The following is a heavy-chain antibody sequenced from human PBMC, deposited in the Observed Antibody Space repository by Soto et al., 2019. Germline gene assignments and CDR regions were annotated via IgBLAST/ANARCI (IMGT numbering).Heavy chain of an antibody. CDR3: ARMFHCSGGTCPFDY. Sequence: VSGPTLVNPTQALTLTCTFSGFSLSTSGMRVSWIRQPPGKALEWLARIDWDDDKFYNTSLKTRLTISKDSSKNQVVLTMTNMDPVDTATYYCARMFHCSGGTCPFDYWGQGALVTVSS. J-gene: IGHJ4*02. CDR1: GFSLSTSGMR. D-gene: IGHD2-15*01. V-gene: IGHV2-70*04. CDR2: IDWDDDK.